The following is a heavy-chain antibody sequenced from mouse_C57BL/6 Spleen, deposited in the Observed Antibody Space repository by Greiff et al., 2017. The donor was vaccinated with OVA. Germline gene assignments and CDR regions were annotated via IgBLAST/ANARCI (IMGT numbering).Heavy chain of an antibody. J-gene: IGHJ1*03. CDR1: GYTFTSYW. V-gene: IGHV1-55*01. CDR2: IYPGSGST. CDR3: ARPYYYGSSSYWYFDV. D-gene: IGHD1-1*01. Sequence: VKLVESGAELVKPGASVKMSCKASGYTFTSYWITWVKQRPGQGLEWIGDIYPGSGSTNYNEKFKSKATLTVDTSSSTAYMQLSSLTSEDSAVYYCARPYYYGSSSYWYFDVWGTGTTVTVSS.